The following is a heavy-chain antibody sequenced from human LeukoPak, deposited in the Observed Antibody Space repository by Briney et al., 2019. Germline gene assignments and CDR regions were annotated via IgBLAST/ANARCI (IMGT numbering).Heavy chain of an antibody. Sequence: SETLSLTCIVSGGSITTSDNYWGWIRQPPGKGLEWIGSIYYSGSTYYNPSLKSRVTISVDTSKNQFSLKLSSVTAADTAVYYCARQSPYPGWFDPWGQGTLVTVSS. CDR2: IYYSGST. J-gene: IGHJ5*02. CDR3: ARQSPYPGWFDP. V-gene: IGHV4-39*01. CDR1: GGSITTSDNY.